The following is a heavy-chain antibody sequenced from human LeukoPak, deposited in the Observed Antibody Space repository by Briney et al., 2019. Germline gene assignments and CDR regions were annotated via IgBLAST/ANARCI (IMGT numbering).Heavy chain of an antibody. Sequence: GASVKVSCKASGYTFTDYYMHWVRLAPGQGLEWMGWINPNSGGTNYVQKFQGWVTLTRDTSISTAYMELSRLTTDDTAVYYCARVNFLHCSSTSCLFDYWGQGTLVTVSS. CDR1: GYTFTDYY. D-gene: IGHD2-2*01. J-gene: IGHJ4*02. CDR3: ARVNFLHCSSTSCLFDY. CDR2: INPNSGGT. V-gene: IGHV1-2*04.